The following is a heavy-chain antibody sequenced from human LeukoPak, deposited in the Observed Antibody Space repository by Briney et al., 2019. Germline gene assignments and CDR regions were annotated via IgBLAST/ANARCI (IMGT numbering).Heavy chain of an antibody. V-gene: IGHV1-2*02. D-gene: IGHD2-2*02. CDR1: GYTFTAYY. Sequence: ASVKVSCKASGYTFTAYYVHWVRQAPGQGLEWMGWITPNGGGTKYAQKFQGRVTMTSDTSISTAYMELSGLRSDDTAVYYCARGFQLSAIEDCFDPWGQETLVTVSS. CDR3: ARGFQLSAIEDCFDP. CDR2: ITPNGGGT. J-gene: IGHJ5*02.